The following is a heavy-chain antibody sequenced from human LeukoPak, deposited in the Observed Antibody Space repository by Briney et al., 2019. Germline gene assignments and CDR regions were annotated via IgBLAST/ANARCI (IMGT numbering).Heavy chain of an antibody. J-gene: IGHJ4*02. D-gene: IGHD2-2*03. CDR3: AKDLWRGGYCSSTSCPYYFDY. V-gene: IGHV3-23*01. CDR1: GFTFSGYA. CDR2: ISGSGGST. Sequence: GGSLRLSCAASGFTFSGYAMSWVRQAPGKGLEWVSAISGSGGSTYYADSVKGRFTISRDNSKNTLYLQMNSLRAEDTAVYYCAKDLWRGGYCSSTSCPYYFDYWGQGTLVTVSS.